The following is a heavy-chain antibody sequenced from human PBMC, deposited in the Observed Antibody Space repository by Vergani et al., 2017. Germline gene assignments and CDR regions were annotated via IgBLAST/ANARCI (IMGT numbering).Heavy chain of an antibody. Sequence: EVQLVESGGGLVQPGGSLRLSCAASGFTFSSYWMSWVRQAPGKGLEWVANIKQDGSEKYYVDSVKGRFTISRDNAKNSLYLQMNSLRAEDTAVYYCARVGVHLVGATSDGGSGAFDIWGQGTMVTVSS. CDR2: IKQDGSEK. V-gene: IGHV3-7*01. D-gene: IGHD1-26*01. CDR1: GFTFSSYW. CDR3: ARVGVHLVGATSDGGSGAFDI. J-gene: IGHJ3*02.